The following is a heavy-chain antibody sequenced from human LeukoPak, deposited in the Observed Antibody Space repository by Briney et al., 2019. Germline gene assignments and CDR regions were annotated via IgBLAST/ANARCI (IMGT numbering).Heavy chain of an antibody. CDR1: GYILTSYY. CDR2: IHPNGGST. V-gene: IGHV1-46*01. CDR3: ARAPLYSGYDLTIDF. J-gene: IGHJ4*02. D-gene: IGHD5-12*01. Sequence: GASVKVSCTASGYILTSYYMHWVRQAPGQGLEWMRIIHPNGGSTTYAQKFQGRVIMTRDTSTSTVYMELSSLRSVDTAVYYCARAPLYSGYDLTIDFWGQGSLVTVSS.